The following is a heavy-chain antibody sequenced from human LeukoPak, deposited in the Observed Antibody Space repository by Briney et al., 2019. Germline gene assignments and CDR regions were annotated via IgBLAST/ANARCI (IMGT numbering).Heavy chain of an antibody. CDR3: ARDVADYYYGMDV. Sequence: SQTLSLTCAISGDSVSSNSAAWNWLRQSPSRGLEWLGRTYYRSKWYNDYAVSVKSRITINPDTSKNQFSLQLNSVTPEDTAVYYCARDVADYYYGMDVWGQGTTVTVSS. CDR1: GDSVSSNSAA. CDR2: TYYRSKWYN. J-gene: IGHJ6*02. D-gene: IGHD6-19*01. V-gene: IGHV6-1*01.